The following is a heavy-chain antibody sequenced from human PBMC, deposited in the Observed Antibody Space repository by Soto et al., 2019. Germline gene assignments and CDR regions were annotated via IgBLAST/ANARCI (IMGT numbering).Heavy chain of an antibody. CDR2: LYWDDDK. D-gene: IGHD3-22*01. CDR3: AYSQTGYGYDT. Sequence: QNTLKESCPTLVKPTQTVTLTCTCSGFSLSPSGVGVGWLRQPPGQALEWHALLYWDDDKRYSPSLRSRRTISRYTTKDHVAHTMTSMDPVDTAAYASAYSQTGYGYDTWCEGTLVTVSS. J-gene: IGHJ1*01. CDR1: GFSLSPSGVG. V-gene: IGHV2-5*02.